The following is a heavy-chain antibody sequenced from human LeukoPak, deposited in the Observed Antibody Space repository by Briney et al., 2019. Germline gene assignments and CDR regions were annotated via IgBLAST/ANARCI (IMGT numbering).Heavy chain of an antibody. CDR1: GYTFTSYH. D-gene: IGHD2-2*01. Sequence: ASVKVSYKASGYTFTSYHMHWVRQAPGQGLEWMGIINPSGGTTNYAQKFRGRVTMTRDMSTSTAYMELSSLRSEDTAVYYCASGTTDIVVVPATLRNYYFDYWGQGTLVTVSS. CDR3: ASGTTDIVVVPATLRNYYFDY. J-gene: IGHJ4*02. V-gene: IGHV1-46*01. CDR2: INPSGGTT.